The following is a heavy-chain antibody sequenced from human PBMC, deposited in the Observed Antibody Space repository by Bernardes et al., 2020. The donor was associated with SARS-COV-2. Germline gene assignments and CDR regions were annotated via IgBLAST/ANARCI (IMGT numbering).Heavy chain of an antibody. V-gene: IGHV4-59*01. CDR1: GGSITNSY. CDR3: ARGAGGYQDY. D-gene: IGHD2-2*01. Sequence: SETLSLTCTVSGGSITNSYWSWIRQPPGKGLEWIGYVYHIGTTSYNPSLKSRVTISRDTSNSQFSLNLRSVTAADTALYYCARGAGGYQDYWGQGTLVTVSS. CDR2: VYHIGTT. J-gene: IGHJ4*02.